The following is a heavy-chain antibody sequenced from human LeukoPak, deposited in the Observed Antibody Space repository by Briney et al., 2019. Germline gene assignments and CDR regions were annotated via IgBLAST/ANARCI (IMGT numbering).Heavy chain of an antibody. V-gene: IGHV3-23*01. D-gene: IGHD2-2*01. CDR2: ISGSGDST. Sequence: GGSLRLSCAASGFTFSSYAMSWVRQAPGKGLEWVSVISGSGDSTYYADSVKGRFTISRDNSKNTLYLHMNSLRAEDTAVYFCVKEDTAGSTGSADYWGQGTLVTVSS. CDR3: VKEDTAGSTGSADY. J-gene: IGHJ4*02. CDR1: GFTFSSYA.